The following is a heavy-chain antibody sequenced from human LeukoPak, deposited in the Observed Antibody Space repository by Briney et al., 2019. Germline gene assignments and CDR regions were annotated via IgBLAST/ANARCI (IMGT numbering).Heavy chain of an antibody. CDR2: INQAGSEN. V-gene: IGHV3-7*01. J-gene: IGHJ4*02. D-gene: IGHD3-10*01. CDR3: VRSLERFGTRDY. CDR1: EFIFGAYW. Sequence: GGSLRLSCAASEFIFGAYWMTWVRQAPGKGLEWVANINQAGSENYYMDSVKGRFTISRDNAKKSLFLQMNSLTAEDTGLYYCVRSLERFGTRDYWGQGTLVTVSS.